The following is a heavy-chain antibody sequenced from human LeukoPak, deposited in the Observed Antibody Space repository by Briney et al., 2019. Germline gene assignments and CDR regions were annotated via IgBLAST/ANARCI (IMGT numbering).Heavy chain of an antibody. Sequence: ASVKVSCKASGYTFTSYGISWVRQAPGQGLEWMGWISAYNGNTNYAQKLQGRVTMTTDTSTSTAYMELRSLRSDDTAVYYCARDLYGSGPSEFDPWGQGTLVTVSS. CDR3: ARDLYGSGPSEFDP. D-gene: IGHD3-10*01. CDR2: ISAYNGNT. V-gene: IGHV1-18*01. J-gene: IGHJ5*02. CDR1: GYTFTSYG.